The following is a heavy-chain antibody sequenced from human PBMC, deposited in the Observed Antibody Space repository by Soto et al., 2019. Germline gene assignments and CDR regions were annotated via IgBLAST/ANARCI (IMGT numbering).Heavy chain of an antibody. CDR1: GGSFSGYY. Sequence: QVQLQQWGAGLLKPSETLSLTCAVYGGSFSGYYWSWIRQPPGKGLEWIGEINHSGSTNYNPSLKGLVTISVDTSKNQSSLKGSSVTAADTAVYYCAREGGVLLWFGANNWCDPWGQGTLVTVSS. J-gene: IGHJ5*02. CDR3: AREGGVLLWFGANNWCDP. V-gene: IGHV4-34*01. CDR2: INHSGST. D-gene: IGHD3-10*01.